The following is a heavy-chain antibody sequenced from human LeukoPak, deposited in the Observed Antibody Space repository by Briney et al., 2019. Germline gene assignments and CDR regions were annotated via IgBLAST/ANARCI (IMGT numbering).Heavy chain of an antibody. CDR3: ARLNFRGGEALHFDS. J-gene: IGHJ4*02. Sequence: SESLSLTCSVSGGSLTNYYWGWIRQPPGKGLEFIGYIHSDGTTNYDSSLQSRVAISLDTSKIQFSLRLYSVTAADTALYFCARLNFRGGEALHFDSWGQGTLVTVSS. D-gene: IGHD3-16*01. V-gene: IGHV4-4*09. CDR1: GGSLTNYY. CDR2: IHSDGTT.